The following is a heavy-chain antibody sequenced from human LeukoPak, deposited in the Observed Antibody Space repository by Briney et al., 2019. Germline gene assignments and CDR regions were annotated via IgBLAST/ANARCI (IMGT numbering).Heavy chain of an antibody. CDR1: GFRFSSYA. D-gene: IGHD3-10*01. CDR3: ANDYGLGTYSRY. J-gene: IGHJ4*02. CDR2: VSDSGDNT. Sequence: GGSLRLSCAVSGFRFSSYAMSWVRQPPGKGLEWVAVVSDSGDNTHYVNSVKGRFTISRDNSKNTLYLLMNSLRGEDTAVYYCANDYGLGTYSRYWGQGTLVTVSS. V-gene: IGHV3-23*01.